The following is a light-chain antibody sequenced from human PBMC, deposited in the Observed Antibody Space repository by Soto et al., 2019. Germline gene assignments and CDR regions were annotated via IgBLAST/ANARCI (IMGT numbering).Light chain of an antibody. CDR1: QSVLYSSNNKNY. J-gene: IGKJ4*01. CDR3: QQYYSTPLT. CDR2: WAS. Sequence: DIVMTQSPDSLAVSLGERATINCKSSQSVLYSSNNKNYLAWYQQKPGQPPKLLIYWASNRESGVPDRFSGSGSGTDFNLSLSSLQAEDVAVYYCQQYYSTPLTFGGGTKVEIK. V-gene: IGKV4-1*01.